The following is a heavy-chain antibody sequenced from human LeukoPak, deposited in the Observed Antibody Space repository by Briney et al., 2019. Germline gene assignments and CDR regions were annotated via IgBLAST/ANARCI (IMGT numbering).Heavy chain of an antibody. CDR3: ARDFDLYCSGGRCYPSHFDY. J-gene: IGHJ4*02. CDR2: INPKSGGT. D-gene: IGHD2-15*01. CDR1: GYTFTGCY. Sequence: ASVKVSCKASGYTFTGCYMHWVRQAPGQGLEWMGWINPKSGGTKYAQKLQGRDAMTRDTSINTAYTELSGLTSDDTAVYYCARDFDLYCSGGRCYPSHFDYWGQGTLVTVSS. V-gene: IGHV1-2*02.